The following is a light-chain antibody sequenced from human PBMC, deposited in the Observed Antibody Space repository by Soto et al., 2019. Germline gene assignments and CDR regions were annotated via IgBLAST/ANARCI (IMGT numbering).Light chain of an antibody. CDR2: AAS. CDR3: PQHNNLPLT. CDR1: QSVSSN. J-gene: IGKJ4*01. Sequence: EVVITQSPATLSVSPGEGATLSCRASQSVSSNLAWYQQKPGQAPRLLIYAASTRATGLPARFSGSGSGTDFTLTISSLQSEDFALYYCPQHNNLPLTFGGGTKVEIK. V-gene: IGKV3-15*01.